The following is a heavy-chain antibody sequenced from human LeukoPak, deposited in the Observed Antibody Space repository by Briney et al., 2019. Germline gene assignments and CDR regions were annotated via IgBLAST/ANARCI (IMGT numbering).Heavy chain of an antibody. CDR2: ITAYNGNT. CDR1: GYTFTSYG. J-gene: IGHJ5*02. V-gene: IGHV1-18*01. D-gene: IGHD5-12*01. Sequence: ASVKVSCKSSGYTFTSYGISWVRQAPGQGLEWMGWITAYNGNTNYAQKLQGRVTMTTDTSTSTAYMELRSLRSDDTAVYYCAKYSGYDKWFDPWGQGTLVTVSS. CDR3: AKYSGYDKWFDP.